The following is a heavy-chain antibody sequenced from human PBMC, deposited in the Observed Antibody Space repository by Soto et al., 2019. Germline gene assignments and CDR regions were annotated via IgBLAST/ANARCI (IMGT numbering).Heavy chain of an antibody. CDR1: GFTFSSYG. D-gene: IGHD6-19*01. J-gene: IGHJ4*02. V-gene: IGHV3-23*01. CDR3: AKQAGYSSDPFDY. Sequence: GGSLRLSCAASGFTFSSYGMHWVRQAPGKGLEWVSGISGGGGTTYYAASVKGRFTISRDNSKNTLYLQINSLRAEDTAVYYCAKQAGYSSDPFDYWGQGTLVTVSS. CDR2: ISGGGGTT.